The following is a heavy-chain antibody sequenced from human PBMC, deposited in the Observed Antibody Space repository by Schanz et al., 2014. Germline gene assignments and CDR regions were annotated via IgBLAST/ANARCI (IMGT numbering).Heavy chain of an antibody. J-gene: IGHJ4*02. Sequence: EVQLLESGGGLVQPGGSLRLSCAASGFTFSSYAMSWVRQAPGRGLEWVSGISGSGGTTHYADSVEGRFTISRDNSRNTLYLQMNSLRTEDTAVYYCASPSGYSDYGTYFDFWGQGTLVTVSS. D-gene: IGHD5-12*01. CDR3: ASPSGYSDYGTYFDF. CDR1: GFTFSSYA. V-gene: IGHV3-23*01. CDR2: ISGSGGTT.